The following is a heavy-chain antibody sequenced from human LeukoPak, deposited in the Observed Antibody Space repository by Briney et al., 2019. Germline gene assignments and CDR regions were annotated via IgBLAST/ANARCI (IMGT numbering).Heavy chain of an antibody. V-gene: IGHV4-34*01. Sequence: SETLSLTCAVYGGSFSGYYWSWIRQPPGKGLEWIGEINHSGSTNYNPSLKSRVTISVDTSKNQLSLKLSSVTAADTAVYYCARGVTGTAFYMDVWGKGTTVTVSS. CDR2: INHSGST. CDR1: GGSFSGYY. J-gene: IGHJ6*03. CDR3: ARGVTGTAFYMDV. D-gene: IGHD1-14*01.